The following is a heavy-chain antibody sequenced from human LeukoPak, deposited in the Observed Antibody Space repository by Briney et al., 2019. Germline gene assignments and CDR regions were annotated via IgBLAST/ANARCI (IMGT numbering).Heavy chain of an antibody. Sequence: ASVKVSCKASGYTFTAYYMHWVRQAPGQGLEWMGWINPNSGGTNYAQKFQGRVTMTRDTSISTAYMELSRLRSDDTAVYDWARDRSGSWNYGMDVWGQGTTVTVSS. CDR1: GYTFTAYY. CDR3: ARDRSGSWNYGMDV. D-gene: IGHD1-26*01. CDR2: INPNSGGT. V-gene: IGHV1-2*02. J-gene: IGHJ6*02.